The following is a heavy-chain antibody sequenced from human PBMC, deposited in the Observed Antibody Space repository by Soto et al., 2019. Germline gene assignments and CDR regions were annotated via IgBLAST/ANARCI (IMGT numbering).Heavy chain of an antibody. J-gene: IGHJ4*02. V-gene: IGHV4-39*01. CDR2: IYSSGST. CDR1: GGSISSSTYY. D-gene: IGHD2-15*01. CDR3: ARRIGYCSGGSCTPYYFDY. Sequence: SETLALTCTVSGGSISSSTYYWGWIRQPPGKGLEWIGNIYSSGSTYYNPSLKSRVTISIDTSKNQFSLKLRSVTAAGTAVYYCARRIGYCSGGSCTPYYFDYWGQGTLVTVSS.